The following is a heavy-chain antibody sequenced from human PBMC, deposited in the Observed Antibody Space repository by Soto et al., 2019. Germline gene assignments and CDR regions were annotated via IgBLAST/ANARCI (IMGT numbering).Heavy chain of an antibody. CDR3: ARSPLGYDYVRQTWREVGDSFDI. CDR1: GASLGGFH. V-gene: IGHV4-34*12. Sequence: PSETLSLTCAIYGASLGGFHWTWLRQAPDKGLEWIGELIHGGSTNYNPSLKSRVSFSLDTSKNQFSLHLMSVTAADTAVYYCARSPLGYDYVRQTWREVGDSFDIWGRGTMVTVSS. D-gene: IGHD3-16*01. CDR2: LIHGGST. J-gene: IGHJ3*02.